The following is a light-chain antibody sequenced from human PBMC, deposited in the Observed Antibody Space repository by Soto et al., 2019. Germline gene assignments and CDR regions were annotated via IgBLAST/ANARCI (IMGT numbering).Light chain of an antibody. CDR1: RSINRD. J-gene: IGKJ5*01. Sequence: IQMTQSPSSLSASVGDRVTITCRASRSINRDLRWYQHRPGEAPNLLISRASSLQSGVPSRFSGSGSGTDFTLSISSLEPEDFAVYYCQLSQQRSSWPPIAFGQGTRLEIK. V-gene: IGKV1-39*01. CDR2: RAS. CDR3: QLSQQRSSWPPIA.